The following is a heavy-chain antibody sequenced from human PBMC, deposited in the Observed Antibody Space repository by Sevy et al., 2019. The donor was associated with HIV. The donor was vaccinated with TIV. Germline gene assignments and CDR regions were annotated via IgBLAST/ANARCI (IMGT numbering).Heavy chain of an antibody. Sequence: GGSLRLSCAASGFTFNTYSMNWVRQAPGKGLEWVSSVSSDSMFIYYADSVKGRFTISRDNARNLLFLQMNTLRADDKAVYYCTSLGQLWLLNFWGQGALVTVSS. CDR3: TSLGQLWLLNF. V-gene: IGHV3-21*01. CDR2: VSSDSMFI. CDR1: GFTFNTYS. D-gene: IGHD3-16*01. J-gene: IGHJ4*02.